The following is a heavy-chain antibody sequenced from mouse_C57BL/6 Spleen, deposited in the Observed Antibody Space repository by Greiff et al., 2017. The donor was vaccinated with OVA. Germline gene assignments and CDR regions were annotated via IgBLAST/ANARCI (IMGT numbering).Heavy chain of an antibody. CDR3: ARRGQGAWFAY. V-gene: IGHV1-52*01. Sequence: QVQLQQPGAELVRPGSSVKLSCKASGYTFTSYWMHWVKQRPIQGLEWIGNIDPSDSETHYNQKFKDKATLTVDKSSSTAYMQLSSLTSEDSAVYYCARRGQGAWFAYWGQGTLVTVSA. J-gene: IGHJ3*01. CDR2: IDPSDSET. D-gene: IGHD3-3*01. CDR1: GYTFTSYW.